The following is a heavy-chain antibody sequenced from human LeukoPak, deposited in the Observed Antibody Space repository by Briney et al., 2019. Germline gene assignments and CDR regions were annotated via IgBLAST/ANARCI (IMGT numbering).Heavy chain of an antibody. V-gene: IGHV4-39*01. CDR3: ARHKYSPQSSDGFDI. J-gene: IGHJ3*02. Sequence: SETLSLTCTVSGGSINSGTYYWGWIRQSPGKGLEWIGSIDYSGNTFYNPSLKSRVTISVDTSKNQFSLKVNSVTAADTAVYYCARHKYSPQSSDGFDIWGQGTMVTVSS. CDR1: GGSINSGTYY. CDR2: IDYSGNT. D-gene: IGHD2-15*01.